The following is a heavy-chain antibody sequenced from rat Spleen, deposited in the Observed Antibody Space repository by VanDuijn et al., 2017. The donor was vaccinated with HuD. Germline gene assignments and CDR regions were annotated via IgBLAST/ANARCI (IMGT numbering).Heavy chain of an antibody. CDR3: ANDGGITDWFTY. CDR2: VRTGGGNT. Sequence: EVQLVESGGGLVQPGRSLKLSCAASGFTFSNYGMAWVRQAPTKGLEWVASVRTGGGNTYYRDSVKGQFTISRDNAKSTLYLQMDSLRSEDTATYYCANDGGITDWFTYWGQGVMVTVSS. D-gene: IGHD1-6*01. CDR1: GFTFSNYG. J-gene: IGHJ2*01. V-gene: IGHV5S13*01.